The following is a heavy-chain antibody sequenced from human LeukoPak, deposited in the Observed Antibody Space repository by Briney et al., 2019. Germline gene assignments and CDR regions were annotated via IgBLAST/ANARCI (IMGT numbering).Heavy chain of an antibody. CDR2: IYYSGST. V-gene: IGHV4-59*01. J-gene: IGHJ6*02. CDR1: GGSISSYY. D-gene: IGHD1-7*01. CDR3: AREYNWNLAGRYYYYYYGMDV. Sequence: SETLSLTCTVSGGSISSYYWSWIRQPPGKGLEWIGYIYYSGSTKYNPSLKSRVTISVDTSKNQFSLNLSSVTAADTAVYYCAREYNWNLAGRYYYYYYGMDVWGQGTTVTVSS.